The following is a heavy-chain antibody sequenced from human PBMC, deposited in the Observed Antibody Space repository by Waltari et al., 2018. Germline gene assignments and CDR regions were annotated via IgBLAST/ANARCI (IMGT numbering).Heavy chain of an antibody. V-gene: IGHV4-34*01. D-gene: IGHD6-13*01. CDR2: INHSGST. J-gene: IGHJ5*02. CDR3: ARLTKYSSSWPKGFDP. Sequence: QVQLQQWGAGLLKPSETLSLTCAVYGGSFSGYYWSWIRQPPGKGLEWIGEINHSGSTNDNPSLKSRVTISVETSKNQFSLKLSSVTAADTAVYYCARLTKYSSSWPKGFDPWGQGTLVTVSS. CDR1: GGSFSGYY.